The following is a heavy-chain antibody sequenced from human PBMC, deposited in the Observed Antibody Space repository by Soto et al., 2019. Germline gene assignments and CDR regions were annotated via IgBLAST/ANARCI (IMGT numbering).Heavy chain of an antibody. Sequence: ASVKLSCKASGYPFTNYDINWVRQATGQGLEWMGWMNPNSGNTGYAQKFQGRVTMTRNTSISTAYMELSSLRSEDMAVYYCARAVRWKGFDYWGQGTLVTVSS. V-gene: IGHV1-8*01. CDR1: GYPFTNYD. J-gene: IGHJ4*02. CDR3: ARAVRWKGFDY. CDR2: MNPNSGNT. D-gene: IGHD1-1*01.